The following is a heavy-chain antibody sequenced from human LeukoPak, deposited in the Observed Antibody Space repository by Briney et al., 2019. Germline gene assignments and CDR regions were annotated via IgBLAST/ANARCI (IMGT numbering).Heavy chain of an antibody. CDR2: ISSSSSTI. CDR3: ARDLAPSGRYYFDY. Sequence: GGSLRLSCAASGFTFSYYSMNWVRQAPGKGLEWVSYISSSSSTIFYADSVKGRFTISRDNAKNSLYLQMNSLRVEDTAVYYCARDLAPSGRYYFDYWGQGTLVTVSS. D-gene: IGHD6-19*01. J-gene: IGHJ4*02. V-gene: IGHV3-48*01. CDR1: GFTFSYYS.